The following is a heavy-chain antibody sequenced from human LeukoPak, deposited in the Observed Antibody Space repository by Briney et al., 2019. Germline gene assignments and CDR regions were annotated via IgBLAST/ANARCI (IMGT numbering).Heavy chain of an antibody. CDR2: IYYSGST. V-gene: IGHV4-39*01. CDR3: ARLVRVLLYATPDY. Sequence: SETLSLTCTGSGGSISSSSYYWGWIRQAPGKGLEWIGSIYYSGSTYYNPSLKSRVTISVDTSKNQFSLKLSSVTAADTAVYYCARLVRVLLYATPDYWGQGTLVTVSS. D-gene: IGHD3-10*01. CDR1: GGSISSSSYY. J-gene: IGHJ4*02.